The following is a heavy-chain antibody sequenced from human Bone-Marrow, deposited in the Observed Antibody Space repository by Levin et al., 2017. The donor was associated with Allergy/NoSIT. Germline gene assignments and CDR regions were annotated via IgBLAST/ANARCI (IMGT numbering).Heavy chain of an antibody. J-gene: IGHJ4*02. D-gene: IGHD5-12*01. CDR2: IYYSGST. Sequence: SETLSLRGKGEGGERRRGEEKGRGRREDPGKGLEWIGYIYYSGSTYYNPSLKSRVTISVDTSKNQFSLKLSSVTAADTAVYYCARVQDIVATIFDYWGQGTLVTVSS. CDR3: ARVQDIVATIFDY. V-gene: IGHV4-30-4*01. CDR1: GGERRRGEEK.